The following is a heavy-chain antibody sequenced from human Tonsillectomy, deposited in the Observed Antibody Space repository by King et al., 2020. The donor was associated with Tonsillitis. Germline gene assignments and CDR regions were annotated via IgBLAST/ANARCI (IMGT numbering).Heavy chain of an antibody. CDR1: AYTFTDYY. V-gene: IGHV1-2*02. Sequence: QLVQSGAEMKKPGASVKVSCKASAYTFTDYYIHWVRQAPGQGLEWMGWISPKSGGTNYAQKFQGRVTMTRDTSISTAYMELNRLTSDDTAVYYCAIDTAAYYYDTTSYYFDYWRQGTLVTVSS. J-gene: IGHJ4*02. D-gene: IGHD3-22*01. CDR2: ISPKSGGT. CDR3: AIDTAAYYYDTTSYYFDY.